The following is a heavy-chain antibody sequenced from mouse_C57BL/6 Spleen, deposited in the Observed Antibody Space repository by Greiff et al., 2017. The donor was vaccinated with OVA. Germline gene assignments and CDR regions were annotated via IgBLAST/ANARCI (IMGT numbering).Heavy chain of an antibody. V-gene: IGHV1-82*01. Sequence: VKLMESGPELVKPGASVKISCKASGYAFSSSWMNWVKQRPGKGLEWIGRIYPGDGDTNYNGRFKGKATLTADKSSSTAYMQLSSLTSEDSAVYFCARSTPLYFDYWGQGTTLTVSS. CDR3: ARSTPLYFDY. CDR1: GYAFSSSW. CDR2: IYPGDGDT. J-gene: IGHJ2*01.